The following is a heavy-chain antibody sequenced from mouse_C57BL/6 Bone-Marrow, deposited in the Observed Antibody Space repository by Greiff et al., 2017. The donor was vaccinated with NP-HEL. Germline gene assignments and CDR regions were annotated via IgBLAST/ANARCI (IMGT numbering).Heavy chain of an antibody. Sequence: EVMLVESGGGLVQSGRSLRLSCATSGFTFSDFYMEWVRQAPGKGLEWIAASRNKANDYTTEYSASVKGRFIVSRDTSQSILYLQMNALRAEDTAIYYCARDEGNYVGFFAYWGQGTLVTVSA. CDR2: SRNKANDYTT. J-gene: IGHJ3*01. CDR1: GFTFSDFY. CDR3: ARDEGNYVGFFAY. D-gene: IGHD2-1*01. V-gene: IGHV7-1*01.